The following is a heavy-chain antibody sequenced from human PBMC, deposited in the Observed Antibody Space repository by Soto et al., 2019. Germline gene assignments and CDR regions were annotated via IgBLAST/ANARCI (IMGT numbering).Heavy chain of an antibody. V-gene: IGHV1-69*12. Sequence: QVQLVQSGAEVRKPGSSVKVSCKASGGTFSSYAINWVRQAPGQGLEWMGGVIPIFGTANYAQTFQDKVTITADESTSTAYMELSSLRSEDTAVYYCARARVYSYGQPPYFDYWGQGTLVTVSS. CDR3: ARARVYSYGQPPYFDY. D-gene: IGHD5-18*01. CDR2: VIPIFGTA. CDR1: GGTFSSYA. J-gene: IGHJ4*02.